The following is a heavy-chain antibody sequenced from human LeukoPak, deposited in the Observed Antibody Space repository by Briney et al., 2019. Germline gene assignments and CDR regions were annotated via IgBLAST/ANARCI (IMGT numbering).Heavy chain of an antibody. Sequence: GGSLRLSCAASGFAFSSFSMNWVRQAPGKGLEWVSYISGSSSTIHYADSVKGRFTISRDSAKNSLYLQMNSLRDEDTAVYYCAKVDIVVVPAAPQTHWGQGTLVTVSS. CDR3: AKVDIVVVPAAPQTH. CDR1: GFAFSSFS. J-gene: IGHJ4*02. CDR2: ISGSSSTI. V-gene: IGHV3-48*02. D-gene: IGHD2-2*01.